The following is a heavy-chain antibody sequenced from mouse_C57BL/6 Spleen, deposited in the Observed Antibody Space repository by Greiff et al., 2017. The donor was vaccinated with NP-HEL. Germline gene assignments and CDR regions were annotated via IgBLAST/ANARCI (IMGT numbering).Heavy chain of an antibody. V-gene: IGHV1-69*01. CDR2: IDPSDSYT. CDR1: GYTFTSYW. J-gene: IGHJ2*01. CDR3: ARRGYDGYSYYFDY. Sequence: VQLQQPGAELVMPGASVKLSCKASGYTFTSYWMHWVKQRPGQGLEWIGEIDPSDSYTNYNQKFKGKSTLTVDKSSSTAYMQLSSLTSEDSAVYYCARRGYDGYSYYFDYWGQGTTLTVSS. D-gene: IGHD2-3*01.